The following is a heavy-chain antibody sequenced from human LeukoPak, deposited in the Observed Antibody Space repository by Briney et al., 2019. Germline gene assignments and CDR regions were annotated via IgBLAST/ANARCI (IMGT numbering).Heavy chain of an antibody. V-gene: IGHV3-7*01. CDR2: INQDGSDK. Sequence: GGSLRLSCAASGFTFSNYAMSWVRQTPGKGLEWVANINQDGSDKYFVGSVRGRFTISRDNAKNSLYLQMNSLRAEDTAVYYCAREVPSRWRASYFDYWGQGTLVTVSS. D-gene: IGHD1-26*01. J-gene: IGHJ4*02. CDR3: AREVPSRWRASYFDY. CDR1: GFTFSNYA.